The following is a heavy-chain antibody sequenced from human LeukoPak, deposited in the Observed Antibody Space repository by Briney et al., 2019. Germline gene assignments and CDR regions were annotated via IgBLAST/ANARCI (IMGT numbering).Heavy chain of an antibody. Sequence: PGGSLRLSCAASGFIFSNYWMHWVRQAPGKGLVWVSRINSDDSSTSYADSVKGRFSISRDNAKNTLYLQMNSLRAEDTAVYYCARGGYYGSGSHYTTWGQGTLVTVSS. CDR3: ARGGYYGSGSHYTT. D-gene: IGHD3-10*01. CDR2: INSDDSST. CDR1: GFIFSNYW. V-gene: IGHV3-74*01. J-gene: IGHJ5*02.